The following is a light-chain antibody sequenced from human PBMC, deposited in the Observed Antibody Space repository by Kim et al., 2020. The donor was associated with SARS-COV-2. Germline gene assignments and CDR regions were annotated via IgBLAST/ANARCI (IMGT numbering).Light chain of an antibody. Sequence: ASVKRTCTLSSGHSRYAIAWHQQQPEKGPRFLMKLNYDGSHTKGDGIPDRFSGSSSGAERYLTISSLQSEDEADYYCQTWDTGIWVFGGGTQLTVL. CDR3: QTWDTGIWV. CDR1: SGHSRYA. V-gene: IGLV4-69*01. CDR2: LNYDGSH. J-gene: IGLJ3*02.